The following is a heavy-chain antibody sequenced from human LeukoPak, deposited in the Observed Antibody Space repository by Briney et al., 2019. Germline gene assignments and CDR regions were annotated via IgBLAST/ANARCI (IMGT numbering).Heavy chain of an antibody. Sequence: PSETLSLTCAVYGGSFSGYYWSWIRQPPGKRLEWIGEINHSGSTNYNPSLKSRVTISVDTSKNQFSLKLSSVTAADTAVYYCARGLRVGATGVDYWGQGTLVTVSS. CDR1: GGSFSGYY. J-gene: IGHJ4*02. CDR2: INHSGST. D-gene: IGHD1-26*01. CDR3: ARGLRVGATGVDY. V-gene: IGHV4-34*01.